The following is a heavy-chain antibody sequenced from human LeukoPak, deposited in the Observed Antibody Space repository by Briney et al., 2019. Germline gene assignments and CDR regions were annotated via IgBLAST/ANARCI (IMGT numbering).Heavy chain of an antibody. CDR1: GDSISSYC. V-gene: IGHV4-59*01. Sequence: SETLSLTCTVSGDSISSYCWSWIRQPPGKGLEWIGYIYYIGSTSYNPSLKSRVTMSVDTSKNQFSLKLSSVTAVDTAVYYCARVSIAATGGTFDIWGQGTMVTVSS. D-gene: IGHD6-13*01. CDR2: IYYIGST. CDR3: ARVSIAATGGTFDI. J-gene: IGHJ3*02.